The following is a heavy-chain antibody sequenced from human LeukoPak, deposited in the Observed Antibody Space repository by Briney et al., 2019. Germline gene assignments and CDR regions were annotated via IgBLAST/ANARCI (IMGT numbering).Heavy chain of an antibody. CDR2: VYTSGST. CDR1: GGSISFYY. J-gene: IGHJ4*02. Sequence: SETLSLTCTVSGGSISFYYWSRIRQPAGKGLEWIGRVYTSGSTNYNPSLKSRVTMSVDTSKNQISLKLSSVTAADTAVYYCARISGGYSYGPFDYWGQGTLVTVSS. CDR3: ARISGGYSYGPFDY. V-gene: IGHV4-4*07. D-gene: IGHD5-18*01.